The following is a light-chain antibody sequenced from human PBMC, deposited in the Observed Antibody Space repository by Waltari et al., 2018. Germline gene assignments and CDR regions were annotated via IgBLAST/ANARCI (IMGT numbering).Light chain of an antibody. CDR1: SGLRTYA. Sequence: QLVLTQSPSASASVGASVRLTCTLSSGLRTYAIAWHQHQPEKGPRSLMKVNSDGTHNKGDGIPDRFSGSSSGTEWYLTISSLQPEDEADYYCQTWGLGYVIFGGGTKLTVL. CDR3: QTWGLGYVI. J-gene: IGLJ2*01. CDR2: VNSDGTH. V-gene: IGLV4-69*01.